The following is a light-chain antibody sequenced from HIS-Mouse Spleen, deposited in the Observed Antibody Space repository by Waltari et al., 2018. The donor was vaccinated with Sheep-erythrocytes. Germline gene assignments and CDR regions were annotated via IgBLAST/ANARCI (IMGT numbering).Light chain of an antibody. J-gene: IGLJ2*01. CDR1: SSDVGSYNL. CDR2: EGS. CDR3: CSYAGSSTFVV. Sequence: QSALTQPRSVSGSPGQSVTISCTGTSSDVGSYNLVSWYQQHPGKAPKLMIYEGSKGPSGVSNRFSGSKSGNTASLTISGLQAEDEADYYCCSYAGSSTFVVFGGGTKLTVL. V-gene: IGLV2-23*03.